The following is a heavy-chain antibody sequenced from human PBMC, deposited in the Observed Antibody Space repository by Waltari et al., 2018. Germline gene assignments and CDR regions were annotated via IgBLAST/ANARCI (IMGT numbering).Heavy chain of an antibody. Sequence: DVLLVESGGDLVQPGGSLRLSCAASGFSFSSWYMSWFRQAPGEVLELVGDMNQDGSEKDYVDSVKGRFTISRDNAKNSLSLQMNSLRVEDTAVYYCARAPKRTSSEVDYWGQGTLVTVSS. D-gene: IGHD6-19*01. CDR2: MNQDGSEK. V-gene: IGHV3-7*01. CDR3: ARAPKRTSSEVDY. J-gene: IGHJ4*02. CDR1: GFSFSSWY.